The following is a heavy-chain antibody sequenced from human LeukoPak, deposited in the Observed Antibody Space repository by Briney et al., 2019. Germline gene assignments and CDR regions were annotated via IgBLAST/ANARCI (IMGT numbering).Heavy chain of an antibody. J-gene: IGHJ6*02. CDR2: ISQTGNT. CDR3: TRHGVVTVMGHGLAV. D-gene: IGHD2-8*01. CDR1: GASIDSYY. V-gene: IGHV4-59*08. Sequence: SETLSLTCTVSGASIDSYYWSWIRQPPGKGLEWIGFISQTGNTHYTPSLKGRVTILRDTSVNQVSLILSSLTAADTAVYYCTRHGVVTVMGHGLAVWGQGTTVTVSS.